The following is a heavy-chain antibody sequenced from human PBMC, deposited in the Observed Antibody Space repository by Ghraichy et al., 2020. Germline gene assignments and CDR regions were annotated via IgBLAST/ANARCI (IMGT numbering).Heavy chain of an antibody. CDR3: ARGVTTVVGYYYYGMDV. D-gene: IGHD4-23*01. V-gene: IGHV4-31*03. CDR1: GGSISSGGYY. J-gene: IGHJ6*02. Sequence: SETLSLTCTVSGGSISSGGYYWSWIRQHPGKGLEWIGYIYYSGSTYYNPSLKSRVTISVDTSKNQFSLKLSSVTAADTAVYYCARGVTTVVGYYYYGMDVWGQGTTVTVSS. CDR2: IYYSGST.